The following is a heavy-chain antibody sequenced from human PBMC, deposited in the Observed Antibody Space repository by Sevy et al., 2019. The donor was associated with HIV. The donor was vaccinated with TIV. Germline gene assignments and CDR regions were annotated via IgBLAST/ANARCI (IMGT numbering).Heavy chain of an antibody. V-gene: IGHV3-64D*06. CDR1: GFTFSSYA. CDR2: ISSNGGST. Sequence: GGSLRLSCSASGFTFSSYAMHWVRQAPGKGLEYVSAISSNGGSTYYAESVKGRFTISRDNSKNTLYLQMSSLRAEDTAVYYCVKHLRGADYYYGMDVWGQGTTVTVSS. J-gene: IGHJ6*02. CDR3: VKHLRGADYYYGMDV.